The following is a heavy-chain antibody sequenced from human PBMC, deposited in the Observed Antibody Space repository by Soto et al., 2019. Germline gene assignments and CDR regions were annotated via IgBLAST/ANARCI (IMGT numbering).Heavy chain of an antibody. Sequence: HPGGSLRLSCAASGFTFSSYWMSWVRQAPGKGLEWVANIKQDGSEKYYVDSVKGRFTISRDNAKNSLYLQMNSLRAEDTAVYYCARFYYDSSGYLPSPYYYYYGMDVWGKGTTVTVSS. CDR3: ARFYYDSSGYLPSPYYYYYGMDV. CDR1: GFTFSSYW. D-gene: IGHD3-22*01. CDR2: IKQDGSEK. J-gene: IGHJ6*04. V-gene: IGHV3-7*04.